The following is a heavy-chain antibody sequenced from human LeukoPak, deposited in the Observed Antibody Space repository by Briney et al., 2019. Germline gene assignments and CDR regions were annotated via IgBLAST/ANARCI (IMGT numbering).Heavy chain of an antibody. Sequence: SETLSLTCTVSGGSISSYYRSWIRQPAGKGLGWIGRIYTSGSNNYNPPLKRRVTMFVRNSKNQFSLKLMSGTAADPAAYYLWGDIKRSDRRMAGTSVDYCGEGTLVTVSP. CDR3: WGDIKRSDRRMAGTSVDY. CDR2: IYTSGSN. V-gene: IGHV4-4*07. D-gene: IGHD3-10*01. CDR1: GGSISSYY. J-gene: IGHJ4*02.